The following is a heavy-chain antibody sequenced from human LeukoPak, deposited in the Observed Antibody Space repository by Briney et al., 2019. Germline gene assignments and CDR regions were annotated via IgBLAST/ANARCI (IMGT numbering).Heavy chain of an antibody. CDR3: ARGPTDYFDY. CDR1: GFTFSSYA. J-gene: IGHJ4*02. D-gene: IGHD4-17*01. Sequence: PGGSLRLSCAASGFTFSSYAMSWVRQAPGKGLEWVSAISGSGGSTYYADSVKGRFTISRDNAKNSLYLQMNSLRAEDTAVYYCARGPTDYFDYWGQGTLVTVSS. CDR2: ISGSGGST. V-gene: IGHV3-23*01.